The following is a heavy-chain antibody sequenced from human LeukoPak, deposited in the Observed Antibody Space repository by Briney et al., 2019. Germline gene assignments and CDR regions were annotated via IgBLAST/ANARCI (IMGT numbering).Heavy chain of an antibody. J-gene: IGHJ3*02. CDR3: AKHLKTGNSDDAFDI. CDR2: IYYSGST. V-gene: IGHV4-59*08. D-gene: IGHD4-23*01. CDR1: GGSISSYY. Sequence: PSETLSLTCTVSGGSISSYYWSWIRQPPGKGLEWIGYIYYSGSTNYNPSLKSRVTISVDTSKNQFSLKLSSVTAADTAVYYCAKHLKTGNSDDAFDIWGQGTMVTVSS.